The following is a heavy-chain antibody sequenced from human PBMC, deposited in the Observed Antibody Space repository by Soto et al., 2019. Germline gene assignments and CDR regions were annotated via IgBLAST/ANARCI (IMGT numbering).Heavy chain of an antibody. D-gene: IGHD6-13*01. Sequence: EVQLLESGGGLVQPGGSLRLSCAASGFTFSSYAMSWVRQAPGKGLEWVSAISGSGGSTYYADSVKGRFTISRDNSKNTLYLQMNSLRAEDTAVYYCAKVMEDRLSGSWPYYYYGMDVWGQGTTVTVSS. CDR2: ISGSGGST. CDR1: GFTFSSYA. CDR3: AKVMEDRLSGSWPYYYYGMDV. V-gene: IGHV3-23*01. J-gene: IGHJ6*02.